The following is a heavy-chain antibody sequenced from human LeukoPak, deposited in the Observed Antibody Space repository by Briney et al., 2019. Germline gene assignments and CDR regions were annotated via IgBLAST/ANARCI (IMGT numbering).Heavy chain of an antibody. CDR2: ILYDGSNK. D-gene: IGHD2-2*01. Sequence: GGALRLSCAAPGFTFSRYGMPWGRQAPGQGLGWGGGILYDGSNKYYADSVKGRFTISRDNSKNTLYLQMNSLRAEDTAVYYCAKGVDDFVAVTAALVDYFDSWGPGTLVSVSS. CDR1: GFTFSRYG. V-gene: IGHV3-30*18. J-gene: IGHJ4*02. CDR3: AKGVDDFVAVTAALVDYFDS.